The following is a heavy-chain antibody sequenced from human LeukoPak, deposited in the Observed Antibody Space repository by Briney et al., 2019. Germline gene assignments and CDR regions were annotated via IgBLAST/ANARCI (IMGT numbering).Heavy chain of an antibody. CDR2: IYYSGST. CDR3: ARTSSSARIIYFDY. D-gene: IGHD6-6*01. J-gene: IGHJ4*02. V-gene: IGHV4-59*01. Sequence: PSETLSLTCTVSGGSISSYYWSWIRQPPGKGLEWIGYIYYSGSTNYNPSLKSRVTTSVDTSKNQFSLKLSSVTAADTAVYYCARTSSSARIIYFDYWGQGTLVTVSS. CDR1: GGSISSYY.